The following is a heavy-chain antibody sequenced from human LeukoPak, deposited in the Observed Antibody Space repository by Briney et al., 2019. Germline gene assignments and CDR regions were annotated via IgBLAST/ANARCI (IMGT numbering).Heavy chain of an antibody. J-gene: IGHJ4*02. CDR2: ISGSGDTT. CDR3: ASGRITGWYYFDN. D-gene: IGHD3-16*01. V-gene: IGHV3-23*01. CDR1: GFTFGIFSKFA. Sequence: PGRSLRLSCAGSGFTFGIFSKFAMSWVRQAPGKGLEWVCVISGSGDTTYYADSVRGRFTISRDNSKDTLYLQMNSLRAEDTAVYYCASGRITGWYYFDNWGQGTLVTVSS.